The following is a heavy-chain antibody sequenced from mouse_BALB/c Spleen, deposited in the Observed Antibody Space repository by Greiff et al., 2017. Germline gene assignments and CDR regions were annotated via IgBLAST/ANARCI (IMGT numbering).Heavy chain of an antibody. D-gene: IGHD1-1*01. J-gene: IGHJ1*01. CDR2: ISYDGSN. Sequence: DVQLQESGPGLVKPSQSLSLTCSVTGYSITSGYYWNWIRQFPGNKLEWMGYISYDGSNNYNPSLKNRISITRDTSKNQFFLKLNSVTTEDTATYYCARVDYYGSSSYWYFDVWGAGTTVTVSS. CDR3: ARVDYYGSSSYWYFDV. V-gene: IGHV3-6*02. CDR1: GYSITSGYY.